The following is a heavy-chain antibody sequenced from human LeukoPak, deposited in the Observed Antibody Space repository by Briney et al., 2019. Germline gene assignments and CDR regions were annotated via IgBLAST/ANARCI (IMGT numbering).Heavy chain of an antibody. D-gene: IGHD3-10*01. CDR3: ARDGYQSSGTYCDH. V-gene: IGHV3-30*04. CDR2: ISHDGRNK. Sequence: VGSLRLSCAASGFTFTTYAMHWVRQAPGKGLERVAVISHDGRNKYYADSVKGRFTISRDNSKNTLYLQMNSLRPEDTALYYCARDGYQSSGTYCDHWGQGTLVTVSS. J-gene: IGHJ5*02. CDR1: GFTFTTYA.